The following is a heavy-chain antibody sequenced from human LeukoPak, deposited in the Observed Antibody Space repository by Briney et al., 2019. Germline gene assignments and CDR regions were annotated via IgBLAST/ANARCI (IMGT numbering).Heavy chain of an antibody. V-gene: IGHV4-39*07. D-gene: IGHD6-19*01. Sequence: SETPSLACSVSGGSISSSGYYWGWIRQPPGTGLERIGSMYYDGNTFYNPSLKSRVTISVDTSKNQFSLKLSSVTAADTAVYYCARRPNSSGWYGFRGQNWFDPWGQGTLVTVSS. J-gene: IGHJ5*02. CDR1: GGSISSSGYY. CDR2: MYYDGNT. CDR3: ARRPNSSGWYGFRGQNWFDP.